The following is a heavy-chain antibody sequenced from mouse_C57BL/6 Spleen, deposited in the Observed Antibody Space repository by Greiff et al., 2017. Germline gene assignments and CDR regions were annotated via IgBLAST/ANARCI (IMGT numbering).Heavy chain of an antibody. CDR2: IYPGSGST. Sequence: QVQLQQPGAELVKPGASVKMSCKASGYTFTSYWITWVKQRPGQGLEWMGDIYPGSGSTNYNEKFKSKATLTVDTSSSTAYMQLSSLTSEDSAVYYCASKLGRDYCAMDYWGQGTSVTVSS. CDR3: ASKLGRDYCAMDY. D-gene: IGHD4-1*01. CDR1: GYTFTSYW. V-gene: IGHV1-55*01. J-gene: IGHJ4*01.